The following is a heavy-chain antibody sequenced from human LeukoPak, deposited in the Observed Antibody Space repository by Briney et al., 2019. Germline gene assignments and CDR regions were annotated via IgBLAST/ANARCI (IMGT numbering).Heavy chain of an antibody. CDR2: ISAYNGNT. Sequence: ASVKVSCKASGGTFSSYAISWVRQAPGQGLEWMGWISAYNGNTNYAQKLQGRVTMTTDTSTSTAYMELRSLRSDDTAVYYCARGASGRGTWHYWGQGTLVTVSS. V-gene: IGHV1-18*01. D-gene: IGHD1-1*01. CDR3: ARGASGRGTWHY. CDR1: GGTFSSYA. J-gene: IGHJ4*02.